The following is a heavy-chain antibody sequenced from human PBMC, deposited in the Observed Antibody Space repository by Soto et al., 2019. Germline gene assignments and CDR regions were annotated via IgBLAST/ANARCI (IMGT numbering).Heavy chain of an antibody. CDR3: ARSFNYVVRGMTYYYMDV. CDR1: GGSISSYY. D-gene: IGHD3-10*01. J-gene: IGHJ6*03. V-gene: IGHV4-59*01. CDR2: ICNSGST. Sequence: SETLSLTCTVSGGSISSYYWSWIRQPPGKGLEWIGFICNSGSTNYNPSLKSRLTISVDTSKNQFSLKLSSVTAADTAVYYCARSFNYVVRGMTYYYMDVWGKGTTVTVSS.